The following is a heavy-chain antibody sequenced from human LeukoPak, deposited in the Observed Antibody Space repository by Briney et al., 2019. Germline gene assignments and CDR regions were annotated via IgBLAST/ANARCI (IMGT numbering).Heavy chain of an antibody. D-gene: IGHD2-15*01. CDR2: IYHSGST. CDR3: ARALVVVVAAEFDY. J-gene: IGHJ4*02. V-gene: IGHV4-38-2*02. Sequence: PSETLSLTCTVSGYSISSGYYWGWIRQPPGKGLEWIGSIYHSGSTYYNPSLKSRVTISVDTSKNQFSLKLSSVTAADTAVYYCARALVVVVAAEFDYWGQGTLVTVSS. CDR1: GYSISSGYY.